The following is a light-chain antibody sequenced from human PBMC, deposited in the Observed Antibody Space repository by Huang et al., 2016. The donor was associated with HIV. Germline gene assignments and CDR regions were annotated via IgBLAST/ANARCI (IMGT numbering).Light chain of an antibody. CDR1: QSVSSY. CDR2: DAA. Sequence: EIVLTQSPATLSLSAGERATLSCRASQSVSSYLAWYQHKPGQAPRLLIYDAANRAAGIPARFSGSGSGTAFTLTISSRGPEAFAVCYYQQRSTWPGTFGRGTKVEIK. CDR3: QQRSTWPGT. J-gene: IGKJ1*01. V-gene: IGKV3-11*01.